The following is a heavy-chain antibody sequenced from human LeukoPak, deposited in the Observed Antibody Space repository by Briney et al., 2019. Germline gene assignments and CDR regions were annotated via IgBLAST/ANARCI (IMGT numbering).Heavy chain of an antibody. CDR2: ISGSGGST. J-gene: IGHJ4*02. D-gene: IGHD5-12*01. V-gene: IGHV3-23*01. CDR1: GFTFSSYA. CDR3: AKVSGYSGYDSLADYFDY. Sequence: GGSLRLSCAASGFTFSSYAMSWVRQAPGKGLEWVSAISGSGGSTYYADSVKGRFTISRDNSKNTLYLQMNSLRAEDTAVYYCAKVSGYSGYDSLADYFDYWGQGTLVTVSS.